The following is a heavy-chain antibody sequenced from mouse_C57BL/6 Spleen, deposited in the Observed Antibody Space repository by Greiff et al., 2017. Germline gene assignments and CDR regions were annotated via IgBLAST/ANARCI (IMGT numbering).Heavy chain of an antibody. Sequence: EVKLMESGGGLVKPGGSLKLSCAASGFTFSDYGMHWVRQAPEKGLEWVAYISSGSSTIYYADTVKGRFTISRANAKNTLFLQMTSLRSEDTAMYSCARNYYFDYGGQGTPLPVSS. CDR1: GFTFSDYG. J-gene: IGHJ2*01. CDR3: ARNYYFDY. V-gene: IGHV5-17*01. CDR2: ISSGSSTI.